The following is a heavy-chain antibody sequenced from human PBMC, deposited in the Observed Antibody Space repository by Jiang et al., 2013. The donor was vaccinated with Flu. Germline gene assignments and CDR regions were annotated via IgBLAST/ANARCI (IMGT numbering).Heavy chain of an antibody. J-gene: IGHJ4*02. Sequence: QLVESGAEVKKPGESLKISCRGSGYSFLKYYIAWVRQVPGKSLEWMGIIYPGDSDTTYSPSFEGQVTFSVDKSTNTAYLQWNSLQASDTALYFCARHRTDTRTYQANDYWGQGTLVTVSS. D-gene: IGHD2-2*01. CDR3: ARHRTDTRTYQANDY. CDR1: GYSFLKYY. CDR2: IYPGDSDT. V-gene: IGHV5-51*01.